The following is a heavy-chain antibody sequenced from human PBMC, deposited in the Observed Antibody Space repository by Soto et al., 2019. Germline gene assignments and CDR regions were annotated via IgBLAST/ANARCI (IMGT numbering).Heavy chain of an antibody. V-gene: IGHV5-51*01. CDR2: FYPGDSDT. J-gene: IGHJ4*02. CDR1: GYYFPSYW. D-gene: IGHD4-17*01. Sequence: PRESLKISCKGSGYYFPSYWIGWVRQMPGKGLAWMGIFYPGDSDTRYSPSFQGQVIISADRSISTAYLQWSSLKPSDTAMYYCARQGNGAEGFDYWGQGTLVTVSS. CDR3: ARQGNGAEGFDY.